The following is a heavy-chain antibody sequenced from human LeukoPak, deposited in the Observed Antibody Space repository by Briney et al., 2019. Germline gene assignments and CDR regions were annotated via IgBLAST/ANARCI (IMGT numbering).Heavy chain of an antibody. CDR2: IYYSGST. V-gene: IGHV4-59*01. CDR1: GGSISSYH. Sequence: SETLSLTCTVSGGSISSYHWSWIRQPPGKGLEWIGYIYYSGSTNYNPSLKSRVTISVDTSKNQFSLKLSSVTAADTAVYYCARDLAAARFDPWGQGTLVTVSS. CDR3: ARDLAAARFDP. J-gene: IGHJ5*02. D-gene: IGHD6-13*01.